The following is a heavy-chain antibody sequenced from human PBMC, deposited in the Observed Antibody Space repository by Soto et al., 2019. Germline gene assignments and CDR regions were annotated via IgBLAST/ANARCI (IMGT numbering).Heavy chain of an antibody. D-gene: IGHD3-22*01. CDR3: ARDLVVVVITELDY. CDR1: GFNFGNYY. CDR2: ISNSGSTI. V-gene: IGHV3-11*01. Sequence: GGSLRLSCAAPGFNFGNYYMSWIRQPPGKGLEWISYISNSGSTIYYADSVKGRFTISRDNAKNSLNLQLNSLRAEDTALYYRARDLVVVVITELDYWGQGTLVTVSS. J-gene: IGHJ4*02.